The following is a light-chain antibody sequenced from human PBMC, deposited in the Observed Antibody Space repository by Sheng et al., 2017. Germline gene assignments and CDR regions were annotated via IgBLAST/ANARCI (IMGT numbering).Light chain of an antibody. CDR1: QSVSSN. V-gene: IGKV3-15*01. CDR3: QQYGSSIT. Sequence: EIVMTQSPATLSVSPGEGATLSCRASQSVSSNLAWYQQKPGQAPRLLIFGASSRGTGVPARFSGSGSGTEFTLTISRLEPEDFAVYYCQQYGSSITFGQGTRLEIK. J-gene: IGKJ5*01. CDR2: GAS.